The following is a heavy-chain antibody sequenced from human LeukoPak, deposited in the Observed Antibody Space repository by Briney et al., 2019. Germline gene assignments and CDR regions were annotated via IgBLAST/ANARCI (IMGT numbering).Heavy chain of an antibody. V-gene: IGHV4-61*01. CDR1: GGAVSSGNYY. CDR2: IYYSGST. Sequence: PSETLSLTCTVSGGAVSSGNYYWSWIRQPPGKGLEWIGYIYYSGSTNYNPSLKSRVTISVDTSKNQFSLKLCSVTAADTAVYYCARDPSGYFNYWGQGTLATVSS. D-gene: IGHD3-22*01. J-gene: IGHJ4*02. CDR3: ARDPSGYFNY.